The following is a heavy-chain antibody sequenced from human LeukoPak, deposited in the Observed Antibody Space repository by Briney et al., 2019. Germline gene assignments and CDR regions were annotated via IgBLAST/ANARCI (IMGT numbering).Heavy chain of an antibody. J-gene: IGHJ4*02. CDR3: ARVTGYMIEDYFDY. D-gene: IGHD3-22*01. CDR1: GGSISSYY. CDR2: IYYSGST. Sequence: SETLSLTCTVSGGSISSYYWSWIRQSPGKGLEWIGYIYYSGSTNYNPSLKSRVTISVDTSKNQFSLRLSSVTAADTAVYYCARVTGYMIEDYFDYWGQGTLVTVSS. V-gene: IGHV4-59*01.